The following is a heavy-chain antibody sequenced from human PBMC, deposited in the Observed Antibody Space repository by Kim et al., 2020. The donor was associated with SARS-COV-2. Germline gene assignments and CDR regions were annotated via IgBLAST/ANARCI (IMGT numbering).Heavy chain of an antibody. CDR1: GFTLGSDW. CDR3: ARGGSGYFGGY. J-gene: IGHJ4*02. D-gene: IGHD3-22*01. CDR2: INTDGSST. V-gene: IGHV3-74*01. Sequence: GGSLRLSCAASGFTLGSDWMHWVRQAPGEGLVWVSSINTDGSSTKYADSVKGRFSISRDNAKNTLYLQMNDLRAEDTAVYYCARGGSGYFGGYWGQGTLVTVSS.